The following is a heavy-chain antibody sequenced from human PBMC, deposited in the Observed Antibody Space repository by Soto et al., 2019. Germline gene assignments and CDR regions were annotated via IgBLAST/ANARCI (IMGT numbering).Heavy chain of an antibody. Sequence: QVQLVESGGGVVQPGRSLRLSCAASGFIFNEYGMHWVRQAPGKGLEWVAVIWYDGSNKYHADSVKGRFTFSRDNSKNTMSLQMNSLRAEDTAVYYCARWGCSGSNCNLNQRSFDLWGQGTLVTVSS. CDR3: ARWGCSGSNCNLNQRSFDL. CDR1: GFIFNEYG. J-gene: IGHJ4*02. CDR2: IWYDGSNK. V-gene: IGHV3-33*03. D-gene: IGHD2-15*01.